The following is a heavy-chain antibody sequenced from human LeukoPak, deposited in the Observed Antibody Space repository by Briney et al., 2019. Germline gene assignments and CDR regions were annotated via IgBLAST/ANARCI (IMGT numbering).Heavy chain of an antibody. V-gene: IGHV3-9*01. Sequence: PGGSLRLSCAASGFTFDDYAMHWVRQAPGKGLEWVSGISWNSGSIGYADSVKGRFTISRDSAKNSLYLQMNSLRAEDTALYYCAKDTASDAFDIWGQGTMVTVSS. CDR1: GFTFDDYA. CDR2: ISWNSGSI. D-gene: IGHD5-18*01. CDR3: AKDTASDAFDI. J-gene: IGHJ3*02.